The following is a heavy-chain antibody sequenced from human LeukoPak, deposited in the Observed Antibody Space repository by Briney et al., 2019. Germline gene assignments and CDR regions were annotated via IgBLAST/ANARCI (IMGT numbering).Heavy chain of an antibody. CDR1: GFTFSSYW. CDR3: ARDVDCSGGSCYSGYFDY. Sequence: GGSLRLSCAASGFTFSSYWMTWVRQAPGKGLEWVANIKEDGSQKYYVDSVRGRFTISRDNSKNTLYLQMNSLRAEDTAVYYCARDVDCSGGSCYSGYFDYWGQGTLVTVSS. V-gene: IGHV3-7*01. CDR2: IKEDGSQK. D-gene: IGHD2-15*01. J-gene: IGHJ4*02.